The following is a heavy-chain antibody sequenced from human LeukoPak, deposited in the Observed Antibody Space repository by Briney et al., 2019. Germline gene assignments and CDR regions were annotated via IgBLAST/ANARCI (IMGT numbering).Heavy chain of an antibody. Sequence: GGSLRLSCAASGFTVSSNYMTWVRQAPGEGLEWLSVLYSDGSTYYADSVKGRFTILRDNSKNTLYLQMNSLRAEDTAVYYCARDRGVVPVAGRDAFDIWGQGTMVTVSS. J-gene: IGHJ3*02. CDR2: LYSDGST. CDR1: GFTVSSNY. V-gene: IGHV3-53*01. D-gene: IGHD2-2*01. CDR3: ARDRGVVPVAGRDAFDI.